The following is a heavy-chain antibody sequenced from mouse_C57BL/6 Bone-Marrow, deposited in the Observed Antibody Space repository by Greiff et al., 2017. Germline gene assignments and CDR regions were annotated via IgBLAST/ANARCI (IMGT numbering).Heavy chain of an antibody. Sequence: EVQLQQSGPELVKPGASVKISCKASGYTFTDYYMNWVKQSHGKSLAWIGDINPNNGGTSYNQKFKGKATLTVDKSSSTAYMELRSLTSEDSAVSYCAREGSYPYWYFDVWGTGTTVTVSS. J-gene: IGHJ1*03. D-gene: IGHD2-12*01. V-gene: IGHV1-26*01. CDR1: GYTFTDYY. CDR2: INPNNGGT. CDR3: AREGSYPYWYFDV.